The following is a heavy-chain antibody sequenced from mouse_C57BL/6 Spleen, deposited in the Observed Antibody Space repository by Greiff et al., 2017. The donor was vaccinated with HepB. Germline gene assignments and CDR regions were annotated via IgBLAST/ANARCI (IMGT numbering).Heavy chain of an antibody. CDR3: ARGGPLTWFAY. Sequence: VQLQQPGAELVRPGSSVKLSCKASGYTFTSYWMHWVKQRPIQGLEWIGNIDPSDSETHYNQKFKDKATLTVDKSSSTAYMQLSSLTSEDSAVYYCARGGPLTWFAYWGQGTLVTVSA. CDR1: GYTFTSYW. J-gene: IGHJ3*01. V-gene: IGHV1-52*01. CDR2: IDPSDSET.